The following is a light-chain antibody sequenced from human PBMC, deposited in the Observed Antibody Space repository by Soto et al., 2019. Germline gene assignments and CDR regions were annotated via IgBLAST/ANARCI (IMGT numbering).Light chain of an antibody. CDR1: QRVSGSY. V-gene: IGKV3-20*01. J-gene: IGKJ3*01. Sequence: EIVLTQSPGTLSVSPGERATLSCRASQRVSGSYLAWYQQKPGQAPRLLIYDASSRATGIPDRFSGSGSGTDFTLTISRLEPEDFAVYYCQQYGSSIFTFGPGTKVDIK. CDR3: QQYGSSIFT. CDR2: DAS.